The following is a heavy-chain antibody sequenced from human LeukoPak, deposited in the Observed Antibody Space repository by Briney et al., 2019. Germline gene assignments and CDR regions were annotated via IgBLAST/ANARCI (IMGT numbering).Heavy chain of an antibody. CDR2: INPNSGGT. CDR3: ARGGIRTAASKFDY. Sequence: PGRSLRLSCAASGFTFSSYGMHWVRQAPGQGLEWMGWINPNSGGTKYAQKFEGRVTMTRDTSISTAYMELSRVTSDDTAVYYCARGGIRTAASKFDYWGQGTLVTVSS. J-gene: IGHJ4*02. D-gene: IGHD6-13*01. CDR1: GFTFSSYG. V-gene: IGHV1-2*02.